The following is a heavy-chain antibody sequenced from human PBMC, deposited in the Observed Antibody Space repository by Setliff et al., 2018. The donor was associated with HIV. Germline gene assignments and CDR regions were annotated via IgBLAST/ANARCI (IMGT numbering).Heavy chain of an antibody. CDR3: ARVADGYNSYFDY. CDR1: GFTFDDYA. D-gene: IGHD5-18*01. V-gene: IGHV3-9*01. CDR2: INWNSNDR. J-gene: IGHJ4*02. Sequence: GGSLRLSCAASGFTFDDYAMHWVRQTPGKGLEWVSSINWNSNDRVYADSVKGRFTMSRDNAKNSLFLQMHSLRAEDTAVYYCARVADGYNSYFDYWGQGTVVTVSS.